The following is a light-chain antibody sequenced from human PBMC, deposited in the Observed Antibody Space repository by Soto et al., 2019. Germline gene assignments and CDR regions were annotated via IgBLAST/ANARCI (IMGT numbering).Light chain of an antibody. CDR3: LQDNSYPVT. J-gene: IGKJ2*01. CDR1: QGIRND. CDR2: SAS. V-gene: IGKV1-6*01. Sequence: AIQMTQSPSSMSASVGDRVTITCRASQGIRNDLGWYQQRPGKAPKNLIYSASSLQSGVPSRFSGRGSGTNFTLTISSLQPEDFATYFCLQDNSYPVTFGQGTKLEI.